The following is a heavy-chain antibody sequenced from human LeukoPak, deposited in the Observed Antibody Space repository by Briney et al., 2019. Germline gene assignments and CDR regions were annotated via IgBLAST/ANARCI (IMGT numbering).Heavy chain of an antibody. CDR3: AKGLVFHDNYFDY. CDR2: PGGSDDST. V-gene: IGHV3-23*01. Sequence: PGGSLRLSCAASGFTFSTYAMNWVRQVPGKGLKGVTTPGGSDDSTSYADSVKGRFTISSDYSTSTVYLQMNSPRVEDTAVYFCAKGLVFHDNYFDYWGRGTLVTVYS. J-gene: IGHJ4*02. CDR1: GFTFSTYA. D-gene: IGHD5/OR15-5a*01.